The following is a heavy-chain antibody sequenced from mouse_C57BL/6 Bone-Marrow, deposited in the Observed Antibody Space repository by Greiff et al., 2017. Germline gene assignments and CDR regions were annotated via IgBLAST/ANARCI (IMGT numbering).Heavy chain of an antibody. V-gene: IGHV1-69*01. CDR1: GYTFTSYW. CDR2: IDPSDSYT. D-gene: IGHD1-1*01. CDR3: ASLYFNGSTLFDY. Sequence: QVQLQQPGAELVMPGASVKLSCKASGYTFTSYWMHWVKQRPGQGLEWIGEIDPSDSYTNYNQKFKGKSTLTVDKSSSTAYMQLSSLTSEDSAVFYWASLYFNGSTLFDYWGRGTTLTVSS. J-gene: IGHJ2*01.